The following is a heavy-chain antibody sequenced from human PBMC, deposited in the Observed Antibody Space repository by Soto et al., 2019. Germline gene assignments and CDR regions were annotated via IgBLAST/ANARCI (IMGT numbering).Heavy chain of an antibody. CDR2: IYNNGPT. CDR1: GDSISSGGHY. Sequence: QVQLQESGPGLVKPSQTLSLTCAVSGDSISSGGHYWSWVRQHPGKGLEWIGYIYNNGPTYFNPPLKRRGTLSIDTSKNEFSLEVTSVTAADTAVYYCARDGAVPYGMDVWGHGTAVTVSS. CDR3: ARDGAVPYGMDV. D-gene: IGHD3-16*01. V-gene: IGHV4-31*11. J-gene: IGHJ6*02.